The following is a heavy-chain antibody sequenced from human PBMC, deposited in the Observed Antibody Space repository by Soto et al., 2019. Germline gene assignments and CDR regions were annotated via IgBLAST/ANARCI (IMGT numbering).Heavy chain of an antibody. CDR2: ISAYNGNT. J-gene: IGHJ6*02. Sequence: ASVKVSCKASGYTFTSYGISWVRQATGQGLEWMGWISAYNGNTNYAQKLQGRVTMTTDTSTSTAYMELRSLRSDDTAVYYCARDGLSGGSSGYYYYYYGMDVWGQGTTVTVSS. CDR1: GYTFTSYG. CDR3: ARDGLSGGSSGYYYYYYGMDV. D-gene: IGHD2-15*01. V-gene: IGHV1-18*01.